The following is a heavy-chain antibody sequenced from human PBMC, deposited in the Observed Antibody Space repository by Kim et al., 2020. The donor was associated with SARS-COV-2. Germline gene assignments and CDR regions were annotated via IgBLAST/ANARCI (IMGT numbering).Heavy chain of an antibody. CDR2: IWYDGSNK. Sequence: GGSLRLSCAASGFTFSSYGMHWVRQAPGKGLEWVAVIWYDGSNKYYADSVKGRFTISRDNSKNTLYLQMNSLRAEDTAVYYCAREDVEMATIPPLLDYWGQGTLVTVSS. CDR3: AREDVEMATIPPLLDY. CDR1: GFTFSSYG. D-gene: IGHD5-12*01. V-gene: IGHV3-33*01. J-gene: IGHJ4*02.